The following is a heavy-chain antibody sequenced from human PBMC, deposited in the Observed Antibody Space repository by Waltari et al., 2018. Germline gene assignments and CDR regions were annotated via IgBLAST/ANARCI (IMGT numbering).Heavy chain of an antibody. CDR1: GFTFSSYG. CDR3: AKSEVVGVAASL. Sequence: VQLVESGGGVVQPGGSLRLSCAASGFTFSSYGMPWVRQAPGKGLEWVSAISGSGGSTYYADSVKGRFTISRDNSKNTLYLQMNSLRAEDTAVYYCAKSEVVGVAASLWGQGTLVTVSS. D-gene: IGHD2-15*01. V-gene: IGHV3-23*04. CDR2: ISGSGGST. J-gene: IGHJ4*02.